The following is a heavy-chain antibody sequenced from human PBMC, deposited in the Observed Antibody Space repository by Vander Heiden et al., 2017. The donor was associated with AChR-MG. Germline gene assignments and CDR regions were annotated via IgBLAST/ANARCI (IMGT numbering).Heavy chain of an antibody. Sequence: QVQLVESGGGVVQPGRSLRLSCAASGFTFSSYGMHWVRQAPGKGLEWVAVIWYDGSNKYYADSVKGRFTISRDNSKNTLYLQMNSLRAEDTAVYYCARDGASVAVARSQGNWFDPWGQGTLVTVSS. CDR3: ARDGASVAVARSQGNWFDP. CDR1: GFTFSSYG. J-gene: IGHJ5*02. CDR2: IWYDGSNK. D-gene: IGHD6-19*01. V-gene: IGHV3-33*01.